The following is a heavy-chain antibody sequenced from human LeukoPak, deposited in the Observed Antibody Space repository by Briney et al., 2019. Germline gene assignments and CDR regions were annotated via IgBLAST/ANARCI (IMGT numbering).Heavy chain of an antibody. J-gene: IGHJ4*02. Sequence: SETLSLTCTVSGGSISSYYWNWIRQPPGKGLEWIGYIYHSGSTNFNPPLKSRVTISVDTSKNQFSLNLSSVTAADTAVYYCVRSFWGYYFDYWGQGILVTVSS. V-gene: IGHV4-59*01. CDR1: GGSISSYY. CDR2: IYHSGST. CDR3: VRSFWGYYFDY. D-gene: IGHD3-16*01.